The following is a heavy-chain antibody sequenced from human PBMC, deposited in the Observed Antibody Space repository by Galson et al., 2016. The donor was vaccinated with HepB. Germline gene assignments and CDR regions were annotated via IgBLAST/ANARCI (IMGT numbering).Heavy chain of an antibody. V-gene: IGHV3-9*01. CDR2: ISWNSGNI. CDR3: AKGGPYASGSLSYFYGMDV. CDR1: GFPFDDYA. Sequence: SLRLSCAASGFPFDDYAIHWVRQAPGKGLEWVSGISWNSGNIVYADSVKGRFTISRDSAKSSVYLEMNSLRAEDTALYYCAKGGPYASGSLSYFYGMDVWGQGTTVTVS. J-gene: IGHJ6*02. D-gene: IGHD3-10*01.